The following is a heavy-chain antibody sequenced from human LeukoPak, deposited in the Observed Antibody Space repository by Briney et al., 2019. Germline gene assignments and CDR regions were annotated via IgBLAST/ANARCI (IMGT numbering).Heavy chain of an antibody. V-gene: IGHV3-23*01. CDR2: VDGGGGGT. J-gene: IGHJ4*02. CDR1: GFTLSSYA. D-gene: IGHD2-15*01. CDR3: ARRPAAATLADY. Sequence: GGSLRLSCAASGFTLSSYAMTWVRQAPGRGLEWVSSVDGGGGGTYYADSVKGRFTISRDNSKNTLYLQMNSLRAEDTAGYYGARRPAAATLADYWGQGTLVTVSS.